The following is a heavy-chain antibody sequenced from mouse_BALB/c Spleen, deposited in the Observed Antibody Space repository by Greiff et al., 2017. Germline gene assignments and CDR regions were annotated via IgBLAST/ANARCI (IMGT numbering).Heavy chain of an antibody. D-gene: IGHD2-3*01. V-gene: IGHV5-9-3*01. CDR1: GFTFSSYA. Sequence: EVHLVESGGGLVKPGGSLKLSCAASGFTFSSYAMSWVRQTPEKRLEWVATISSGGSYTYYPDSVKGRFTISRDNAKNTLYLQMSSLRSEDTAMYYCARQRGGSDYDGYLYYAMDYWGQGTSVTVSS. CDR2: ISSGGSYT. CDR3: ARQRGGSDYDGYLYYAMDY. J-gene: IGHJ4*01.